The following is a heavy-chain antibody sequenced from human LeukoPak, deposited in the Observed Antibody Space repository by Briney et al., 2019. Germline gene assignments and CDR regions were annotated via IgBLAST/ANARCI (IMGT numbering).Heavy chain of an antibody. Sequence: GGSLRLSCAASGFTFSSYAMSWVRQAPGEGLEWVSAISGSGGGTYYADSVKGRFTISRDNSKNTLYPQMNSLRAEDTAVYYCAKLRTLQWLTQTYYFDYWGQGTLVTVSS. V-gene: IGHV3-23*01. CDR2: ISGSGGGT. CDR3: AKLRTLQWLTQTYYFDY. D-gene: IGHD6-19*01. J-gene: IGHJ4*02. CDR1: GFTFSSYA.